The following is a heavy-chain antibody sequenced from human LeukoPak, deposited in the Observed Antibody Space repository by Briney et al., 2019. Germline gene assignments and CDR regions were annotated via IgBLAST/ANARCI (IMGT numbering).Heavy chain of an antibody. Sequence: SETLSLTCAVYGGSFSGYYWSWIRHPPGNGLELVGESNHSGSTNYHPSLMSRVTISVDTTTNQFSLKTSAFTAAGTAVYYCARGGRGELYCNRGQGTLVTVSS. J-gene: IGHJ4*02. V-gene: IGHV4-34*01. CDR3: ARGGRGELYCN. CDR2: SNHSGST. CDR1: GGSFSGYY. D-gene: IGHD2-8*02.